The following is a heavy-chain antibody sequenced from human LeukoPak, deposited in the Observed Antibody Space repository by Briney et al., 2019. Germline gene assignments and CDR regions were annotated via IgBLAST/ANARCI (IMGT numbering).Heavy chain of an antibody. CDR1: GGTFSSYA. J-gene: IGHJ4*02. Sequence: SVKVSCKAFGGTFSSYAISWVRQAPGQGLEWMGRIIPILGIANYAQKFQGRVTITADKSTSTAYMELSSLRSEDTAVYYCARGRPQESGAIDYWGQGTLVTVSS. V-gene: IGHV1-69*04. CDR2: IIPILGIA. D-gene: IGHD1-26*01. CDR3: ARGRPQESGAIDY.